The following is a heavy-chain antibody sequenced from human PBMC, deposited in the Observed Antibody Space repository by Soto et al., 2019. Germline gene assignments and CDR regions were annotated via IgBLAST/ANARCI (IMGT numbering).Heavy chain of an antibody. J-gene: IGHJ6*04. Sequence: GGSPRLSCAASGFTFSSYWMHWVRQAPGKGLVWVSRINSDGSSTSYADSVKGRFTISRDNAKNTLYLQMNSLRAEDTAVYYCARADDFWSGYYPPGVWGKGTTVTVSS. V-gene: IGHV3-74*01. D-gene: IGHD3-3*01. CDR1: GFTFSSYW. CDR2: INSDGSST. CDR3: ARADDFWSGYYPPGV.